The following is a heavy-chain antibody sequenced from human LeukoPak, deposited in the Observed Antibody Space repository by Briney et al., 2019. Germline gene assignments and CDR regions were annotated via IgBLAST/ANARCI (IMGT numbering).Heavy chain of an antibody. D-gene: IGHD5-24*01. V-gene: IGHV3-30*02. CDR2: IRYDGSDK. CDR3: ARALGRWLQIRPGYFDY. Sequence: GGSLRLSCAASGFTLSDYGMHWVRQAPGKGLEWVAFIRYDGSDKYYADSVRGRFTISRDNSKNTLYLQMNSLRAEDTAVYYCARALGRWLQIRPGYFDYWGQGTLVTVSS. CDR1: GFTLSDYG. J-gene: IGHJ4*02.